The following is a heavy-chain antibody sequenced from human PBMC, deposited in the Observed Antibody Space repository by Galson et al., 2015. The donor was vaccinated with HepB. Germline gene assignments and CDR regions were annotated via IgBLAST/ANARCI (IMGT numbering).Heavy chain of an antibody. D-gene: IGHD4-17*01. CDR1: GFSFSTSA. Sequence: LRLSCAASGFSFSTSAMAWVRQAPGKGLEWVSSISISGGTFYTGSVKGRFTISRDNSKNTLYLQMHSLRVEDTAIYFCAKEIRPNDYWGQGTLVTVSS. J-gene: IGHJ4*02. CDR2: ISISGGT. CDR3: AKEIRPNDY. V-gene: IGHV3-23*01.